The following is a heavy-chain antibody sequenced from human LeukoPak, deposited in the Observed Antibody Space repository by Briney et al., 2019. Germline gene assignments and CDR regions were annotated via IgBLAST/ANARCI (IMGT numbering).Heavy chain of an antibody. CDR1: GGTFSSYA. J-gene: IGHJ4*02. D-gene: IGHD1-14*01. V-gene: IGHV1-69*04. CDR3: ARTWIAMAYNLDY. CDR2: IIPILGIA. Sequence: SVKVSCKASGGTFSSYAISWVRQAPGQGLEWMGRIIPILGIANYAQKFQGRVTITADKPTSTAYMELSSLRSEDTAVYYCARTWIAMAYNLDYWGQGTLVTVSS.